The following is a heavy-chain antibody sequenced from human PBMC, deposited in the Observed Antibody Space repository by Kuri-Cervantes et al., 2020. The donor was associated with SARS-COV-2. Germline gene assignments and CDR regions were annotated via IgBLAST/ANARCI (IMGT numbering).Heavy chain of an antibody. V-gene: IGHV4-39*01. CDR2: MYYSGST. CDR3: ARHMPGTAYYDTSGYYKRNYYYYMDV. Sequence: GSLRLSCTVSGDSISSSRYYWGWIRQPPGKGLEWIGSMYYSGSTYYNPSLQSRVTIALDTSRNQFSLKLRSVTAADTAVYYCARHMPGTAYYDTSGYYKRNYYYYMDVWGKGTTVTVSS. J-gene: IGHJ6*03. CDR1: GDSISSSRYY. D-gene: IGHD3-22*01.